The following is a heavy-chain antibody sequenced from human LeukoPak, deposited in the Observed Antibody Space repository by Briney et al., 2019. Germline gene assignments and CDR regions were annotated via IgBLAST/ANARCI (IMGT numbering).Heavy chain of an antibody. V-gene: IGHV3-48*04. CDR1: GFTFGDFS. CDR2: ISSNGDTT. Sequence: GGSLRLSCAASGFTFGDFSMNWVRQSRGKGLQWVAYISSNGDTTYYAESVEGRFTISRDNDQGSLHLQMTGLRADDSAVYYCARDGFCDFWGRGTQVTVSS. CDR3: ARDGFCDF. D-gene: IGHD3-3*01. J-gene: IGHJ4*02.